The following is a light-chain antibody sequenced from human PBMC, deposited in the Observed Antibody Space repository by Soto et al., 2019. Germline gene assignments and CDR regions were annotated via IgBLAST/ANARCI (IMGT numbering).Light chain of an antibody. Sequence: DIQMTQSPSTLSASVGDRVTITCRASQTLNDWLAWYQHKPGQGPKPLIYATSKLETGVPPRFSGSGSXXXFTLTINGLQPDDSATYFCQQYKYYWTFGQGTKVEVK. CDR3: QQYKYYWT. CDR2: ATS. CDR1: QTLNDW. J-gene: IGKJ1*01. V-gene: IGKV1-5*03.